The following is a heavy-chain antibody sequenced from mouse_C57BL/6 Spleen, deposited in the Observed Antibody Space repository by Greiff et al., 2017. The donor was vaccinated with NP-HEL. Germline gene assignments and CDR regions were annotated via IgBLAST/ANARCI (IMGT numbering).Heavy chain of an antibody. CDR3: ARRFITTVVATSDYAMDY. CDR2: ISYDGSN. D-gene: IGHD1-1*01. CDR1: GYSITSGYY. V-gene: IGHV3-6*01. Sequence: DVKLVESGPGLVKPSQSLSLTCSVTGYSITSGYYWNWIRQFPGNKLEWMGYISYDGSNNYNPSLKNRISITRDTSKNQFFLKLNSVTTEDTATYYCARRFITTVVATSDYAMDYWGQGTSVTVSS. J-gene: IGHJ4*01.